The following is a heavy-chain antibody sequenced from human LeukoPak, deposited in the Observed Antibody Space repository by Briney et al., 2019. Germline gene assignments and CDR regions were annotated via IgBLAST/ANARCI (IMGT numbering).Heavy chain of an antibody. CDR1: GFVFSKYW. CDR2: IKYDGGEK. J-gene: IGHJ4*02. CDR3: ARLNWNDSY. V-gene: IGHV3-7*05. Sequence: GGSLRLSCAASGFVFSKYWMSWVRQAPGKGLEWVANIKYDGGEKHYVDSVKGRFTMSRDNAKNSLYLHMNSLRADDTAVYYCARLNWNDSYWGQGALVTVSS. D-gene: IGHD1-1*01.